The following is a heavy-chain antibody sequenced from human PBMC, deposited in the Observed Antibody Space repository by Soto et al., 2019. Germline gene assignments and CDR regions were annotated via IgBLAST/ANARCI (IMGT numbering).Heavy chain of an antibody. CDR3: ARGAMANFDS. CDR2: FIAMLGTP. D-gene: IGHD5-18*01. V-gene: IGHV1-69*13. CDR1: GGTFGSQG. J-gene: IGHJ4*02. Sequence: SVKVSCKASGGTFGSQGIAWVRQAPGQGLEWMGGFIAMLGTPTYAKKVQGRATISADESLTSSYLELRSLRSEDTGVYFCARGAMANFDSWCPGTVVTVSS.